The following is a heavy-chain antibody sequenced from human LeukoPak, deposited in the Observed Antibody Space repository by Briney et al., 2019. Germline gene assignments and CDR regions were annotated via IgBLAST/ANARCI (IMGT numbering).Heavy chain of an antibody. J-gene: IGHJ4*02. D-gene: IGHD3-16*02. CDR1: LYTLTGYF. CDR3: AREKLGLGELSLSDE. V-gene: IGHV1-2*06. CDR2: MNPKSGGT. Sequence: VASVKDSCKASLYTLTGYFMHSVRQAPAQGLECMGQMNPKSGGTKYTQKLQGRVTMTRDTSLSTPYMELSRLRSDDTPIYYCAREKLGLGELSLSDEWGQGTLVTVFS.